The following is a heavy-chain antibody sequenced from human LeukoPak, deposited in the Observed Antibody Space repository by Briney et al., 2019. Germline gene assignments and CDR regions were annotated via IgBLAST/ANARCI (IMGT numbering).Heavy chain of an antibody. Sequence: SETLSLTCTVSGGSISSYYWSWIRQPAGKGLEWIGSIYHSGSTYYNSSLKSRVTISVDMSKNHFSLKLSSVTAADTAVYYCAVDSSGFTWGQGTLVTVSS. D-gene: IGHD3-22*01. CDR2: IYHSGST. CDR1: GGSISSYY. J-gene: IGHJ5*02. V-gene: IGHV4-4*07. CDR3: AVDSSGFT.